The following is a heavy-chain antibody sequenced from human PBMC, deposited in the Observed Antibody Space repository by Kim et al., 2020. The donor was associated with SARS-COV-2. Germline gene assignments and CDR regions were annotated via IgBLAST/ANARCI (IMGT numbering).Heavy chain of an antibody. CDR1: GGSISSSSNY. V-gene: IGHV4-39*07. Sequence: SETLSLTCNVSGGSISSSSNYWGWIRQPPGKGLEWIGSIYFSGSTYYNPSLKSRVTISVDTSKNQFSLKLSSVTAADTAVYYCARDRTYYHDSSGPNWYFDLWGRGTLVTVSS. J-gene: IGHJ2*01. D-gene: IGHD3-22*01. CDR3: ARDRTYYHDSSGPNWYFDL. CDR2: IYFSGST.